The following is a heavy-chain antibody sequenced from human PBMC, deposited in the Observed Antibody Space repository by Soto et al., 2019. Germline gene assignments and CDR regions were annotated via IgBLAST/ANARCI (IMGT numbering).Heavy chain of an antibody. CDR2: IYYSGST. V-gene: IGHV4-31*03. Sequence: SETLSLTCTVSGGSISSGGYYWSWIRQHPGKGLEWIGYIYYSGSTYYNPSLKSRVTISVDTSKNQFSLKLSSVTAADTAVYYCARDLGPRGYPKPNLLDSSGQGSLVIGSS. J-gene: IGHJ5*01. CDR3: ARDLGPRGYPKPNLLDS. CDR1: GGSISSGGYY. D-gene: IGHD3-16*01.